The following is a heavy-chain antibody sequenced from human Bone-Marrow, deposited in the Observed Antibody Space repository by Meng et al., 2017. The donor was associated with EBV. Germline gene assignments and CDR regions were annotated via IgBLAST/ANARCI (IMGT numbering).Heavy chain of an antibody. Sequence: VQLVEFGGGLVRPGWSRRLSCAAAGFTFSSYAMNWVRQSPGKGLEWVSGISGSGGSTYYADSVKGRFTISRDNSKNTLYLQMNSLRAEDTAVYYCAKGELGPWGQGTLVTVSS. CDR1: GFTFSSYA. D-gene: IGHD1-26*01. J-gene: IGHJ5*02. V-gene: IGHV3-23*04. CDR2: ISGSGGST. CDR3: AKGELGP.